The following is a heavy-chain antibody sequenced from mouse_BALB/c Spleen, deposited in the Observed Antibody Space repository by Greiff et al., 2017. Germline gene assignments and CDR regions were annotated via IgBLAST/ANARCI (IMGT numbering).Heavy chain of an antibody. Sequence: VHLVESGAELVRPGTSVKMSCKAAGYTFTNYWIGWVKQRLGHGLGWIGDIYPGGGYTNYNQKFKGKATLTADTSSSTAYMQLSSMTSEDSASYYCAPRHYGNWGFAYWGQGTLVTVSA. J-gene: IGHJ3*01. D-gene: IGHD2-1*01. CDR3: APRHYGNWGFAY. CDR2: IYPGGGYT. V-gene: IGHV1-63*02. CDR1: GYTFTNYW.